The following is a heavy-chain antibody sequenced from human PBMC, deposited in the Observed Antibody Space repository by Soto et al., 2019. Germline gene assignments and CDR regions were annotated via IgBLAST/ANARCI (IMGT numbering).Heavy chain of an antibody. Sequence: QVKLVESGGGVVQPGRSLRLSCAASGFTFSSYGMHWVRQAPGKGLEWVAVIWYDGSNKYYEDSVKGRFTISRDNTKNTLYLQMYSLRAEDTAVYYCSSEHFRGIYYDYWGQGTLVTVSS. CDR3: SSEHFRGIYYDY. CDR2: IWYDGSNK. J-gene: IGHJ4*02. D-gene: IGHD1-26*01. V-gene: IGHV3-33*01. CDR1: GFTFSSYG.